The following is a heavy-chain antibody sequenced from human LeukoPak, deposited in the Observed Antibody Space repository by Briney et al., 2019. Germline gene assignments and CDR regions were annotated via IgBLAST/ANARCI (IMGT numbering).Heavy chain of an antibody. CDR3: ARDRREIKVWPREYYYYYMDV. V-gene: IGHV3-21*01. CDR2: ISSSSSSYI. J-gene: IGHJ6*03. D-gene: IGHD5-24*01. Sequence: PGGSLRLSCTASGFTFMTYSMNWVRQAPGKGLEWVSSISSSSSSYIYYADSVKGRFTISRDNAKNSLYLQMNSLRAEDTAVYYCARDRREIKVWPREYYYYYMDVWGKGTTVTISS. CDR1: GFTFMTYS.